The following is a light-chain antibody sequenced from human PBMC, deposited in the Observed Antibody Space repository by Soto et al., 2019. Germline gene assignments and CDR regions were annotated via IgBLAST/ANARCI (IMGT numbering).Light chain of an antibody. CDR2: EGS. CDR3: CSYAGSRARV. J-gene: IGLJ2*01. V-gene: IGLV2-23*01. Sequence: QSVLTQPASVSGSPGQSITISCTGTSSDVGSYNLVSWYQQHPGKAPKLMIYEGSKRPSGVSNRFSGSKSGNTASLTISGLQAEDEADYYCCSYAGSRARVFGGGTKLTVL. CDR1: SSDVGSYNL.